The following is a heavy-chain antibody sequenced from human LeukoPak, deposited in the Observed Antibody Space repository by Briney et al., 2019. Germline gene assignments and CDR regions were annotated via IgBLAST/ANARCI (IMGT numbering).Heavy chain of an antibody. CDR1: GYTLTELS. Sequence: ASVKVSCKVSGYTLTELSMHWVRQAPGKGLEWMGGFDPEDGETIYAQKFQGRVTMTEDTSTDTAYMELSSLRSEDTAVYYCATQPFWSGPEYFQHWGQGTLVTVSS. V-gene: IGHV1-24*01. J-gene: IGHJ1*01. CDR2: FDPEDGET. D-gene: IGHD3-3*01. CDR3: ATQPFWSGPEYFQH.